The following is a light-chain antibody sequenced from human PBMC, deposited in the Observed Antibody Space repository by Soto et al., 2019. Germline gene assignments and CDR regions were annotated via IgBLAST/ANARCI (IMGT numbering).Light chain of an antibody. CDR1: QSVSSSY. Sequence: EIVLTQSRCTLSLSPGERATLSCSASQSVSSSYLAWYQQKPGQAPRLLIFGASTRAAGIPARFSGTGSGTDFTLTISRLEPEDFAVYYCQQYDSSPKTFGQGTKVDIK. CDR3: QQYDSSPKT. CDR2: GAS. V-gene: IGKV3-20*01. J-gene: IGKJ1*01.